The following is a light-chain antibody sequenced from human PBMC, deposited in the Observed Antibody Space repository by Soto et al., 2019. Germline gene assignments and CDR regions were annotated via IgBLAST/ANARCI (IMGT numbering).Light chain of an antibody. CDR3: SSYTSSSTWV. CDR2: EVN. Sequence: QSVLTQPASVSGSPGQSISISCTGTSSDVGGYNYVSWYQQHPGKAPKLIIYEVNNRPSGVSNRFSGSKSGNTASLTISGLQAADEADYYCSSYTSSSTWVFGTGTKVTVL. CDR1: SSDVGGYNY. V-gene: IGLV2-14*01. J-gene: IGLJ1*01.